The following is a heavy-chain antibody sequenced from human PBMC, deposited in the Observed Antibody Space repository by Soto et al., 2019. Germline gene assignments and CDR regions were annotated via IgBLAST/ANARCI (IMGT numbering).Heavy chain of an antibody. J-gene: IGHJ6*02. CDR3: ARDRAMVRGVAYYYRMDC. V-gene: IGHV6-1*01. CDR2: TYYRSKWYN. D-gene: IGHD3-10*01. Sequence: SQTLSLTCAISGDSVSSDSAALHWIRQSPSRGLEWLGRTYYRSKWYNDYAVSVKSRITINPDTSKNHFSLQLTSVTPEDTAVYYCARDRAMVRGVAYYYRMDCWGPGTTVSVSS. CDR1: GDSVSSDSAA.